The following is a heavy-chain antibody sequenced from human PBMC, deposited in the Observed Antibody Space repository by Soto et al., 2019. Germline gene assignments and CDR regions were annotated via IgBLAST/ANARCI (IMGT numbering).Heavy chain of an antibody. V-gene: IGHV3-23*01. D-gene: IGHD6-13*01. CDR2: INGSGGST. Sequence: GGSLRLSCAASGITLSTYAMSWGRQAPGQGLEWVSGINGSGGSTYYADSVKGRFTISRDKCKNTLYLQMNSLRDEDTALYYCAKSFSSTCNDYFRYCRRGSLAAVSS. CDR1: GITLSTYA. CDR3: AKSFSSTCNDYFRY. J-gene: IGHJ4*02.